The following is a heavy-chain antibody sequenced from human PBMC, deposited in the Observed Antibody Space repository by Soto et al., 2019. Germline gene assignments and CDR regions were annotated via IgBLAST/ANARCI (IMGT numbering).Heavy chain of an antibody. CDR2: ISYDGSNK. Sequence: QPVGSLRLSCAASGFTFSSYAMHWVRQAPGKGLEWVAVISYDGSNKYYADSVKGRFTISRDNSKNTLYLQMNSLRAEDTAVYYCARAFSSYCSGGSCYSSKNDYWDQGTLVTVSS. V-gene: IGHV3-30-3*01. J-gene: IGHJ4*02. CDR3: ARAFSSYCSGGSCYSSKNDY. CDR1: GFTFSSYA. D-gene: IGHD2-15*01.